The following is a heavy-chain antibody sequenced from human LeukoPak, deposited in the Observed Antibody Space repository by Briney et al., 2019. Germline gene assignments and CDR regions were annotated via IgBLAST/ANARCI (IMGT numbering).Heavy chain of an antibody. CDR3: AGQVGQDPDY. D-gene: IGHD1-14*01. J-gene: IGHJ4*02. CDR2: IHPGESEI. Sequence: GESLKISCKGSGYSFTSYGIGWVRQLQGKGLEWMRNIHPGESEIIYSPSVRGNVTISADKSISTVYLQWSSLNAAHTAMYYCAGQVGQDPDYWAQGTLVTVSS. CDR1: GYSFTSYG. V-gene: IGHV5-51*01.